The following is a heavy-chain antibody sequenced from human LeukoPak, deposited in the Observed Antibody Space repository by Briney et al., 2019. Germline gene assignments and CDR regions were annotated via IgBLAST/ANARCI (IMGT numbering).Heavy chain of an antibody. CDR2: INPSDGTT. CDR1: GYTFTNYY. CDR3: AREAVTIFGLVRTQTPKGPHRFDP. J-gene: IGHJ5*02. V-gene: IGHV1-46*01. Sequence: ASVKVSRKASGYTFTNYYIHWVRQAPGQGLEWMGLINPSDGTTNCAQKFQGRVTMTRDMSTTTVYMHLSSLRSEDTAVYYCAREAVTIFGLVRTQTPKGPHRFDPWGQGTLVTVSS. D-gene: IGHD3-3*01.